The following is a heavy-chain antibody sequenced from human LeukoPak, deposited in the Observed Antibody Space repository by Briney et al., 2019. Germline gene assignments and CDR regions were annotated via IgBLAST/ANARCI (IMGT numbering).Heavy chain of an antibody. D-gene: IGHD3-3*01. CDR3: ARDLPGDFWSGYHVSGMDV. V-gene: IGHV3-48*02. CDR2: ISSSSSTI. J-gene: IGHJ6*02. CDR1: GFTFSSYA. Sequence: GGSLRLSCAASGFTFSSYAMHWVRQAPGKGLEWVSYISSSSSTIYYADSVKGRFTISRDNAKNSLYLQMNSLRDEDTAVYYCARDLPGDFWSGYHVSGMDVWGQGTTVTVSS.